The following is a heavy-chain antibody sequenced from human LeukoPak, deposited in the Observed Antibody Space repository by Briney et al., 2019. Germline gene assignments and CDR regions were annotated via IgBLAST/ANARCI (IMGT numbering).Heavy chain of an antibody. V-gene: IGHV3-30*03. J-gene: IGHJ4*02. CDR2: IGHDGADK. Sequence: GGSLRLSCAASEFTVSSNYMSWVRQAPGKGLEWVALIGHDGADKYYADSVKGRFLISRDNSKNMLFLQMNSLIIEDTAVYYCARNSDYYDYSPQSVWGQGTLVIVS. CDR1: EFTVSSNY. CDR3: ARNSDYYDYSPQSV. D-gene: IGHD3-22*01.